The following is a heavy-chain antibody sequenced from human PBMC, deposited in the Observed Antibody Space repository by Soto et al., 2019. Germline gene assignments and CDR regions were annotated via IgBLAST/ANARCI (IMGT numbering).Heavy chain of an antibody. CDR3: ARHTNDSSAYYHHYYYGMDV. D-gene: IGHD3-22*01. V-gene: IGHV1-3*01. Sequence: SVKVACKASGYTFTSYGIDWVRQAPGQRLESTGWINAGNGNTKYSEKFQGRVTITRDTSASTAYLELSSLRSEDTAVYYCARHTNDSSAYYHHYYYGMDVWGQGTTVTDSS. CDR2: INAGNGNT. CDR1: GYTFTSYG. J-gene: IGHJ6*02.